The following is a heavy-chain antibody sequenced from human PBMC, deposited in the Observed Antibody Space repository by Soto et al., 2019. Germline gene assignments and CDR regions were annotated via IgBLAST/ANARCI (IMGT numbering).Heavy chain of an antibody. D-gene: IGHD3-22*01. CDR2: IHNSGRT. J-gene: IGHJ6*02. CDR3: VSERIGADSSGDYWNYMDV. V-gene: IGHV4-30-4*01. Sequence: QVQLQESGPGLVKPSQTLSLTCTVSGGSISSGDYYWSWIRQPPGKGLEWIGYIHNSGRTYYKPSRKRGIRLSVDTCVTQFSLTLTSVADADTAVYYCVSERIGADSSGDYWNYMDVWGQGTTVTVSS. CDR1: GGSISSGDYY.